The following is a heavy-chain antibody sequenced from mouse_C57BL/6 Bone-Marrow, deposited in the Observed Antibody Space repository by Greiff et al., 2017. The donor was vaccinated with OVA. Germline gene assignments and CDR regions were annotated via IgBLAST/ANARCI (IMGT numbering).Heavy chain of an antibody. CDR3: TSYGNFDY. CDR2: IDPENGDT. CDR1: GFNFKDDY. Sequence: VQLQQSGAELVRPGASVKLSCTASGFNFKDDYMPWVKQRPEQGLEWIGWIDPENGDTESASKFQGKATITADTSSNTAYLQLSSLTSEDTAVYYCTSYGNFDYWGQGTTLTVSS. D-gene: IGHD2-1*01. V-gene: IGHV14-4*01. J-gene: IGHJ2*01.